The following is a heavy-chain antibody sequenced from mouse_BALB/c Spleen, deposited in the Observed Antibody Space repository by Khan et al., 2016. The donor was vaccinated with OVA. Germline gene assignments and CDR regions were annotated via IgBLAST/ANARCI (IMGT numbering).Heavy chain of an antibody. CDR1: GFTFTNYG. CDR2: INTYTGEP. J-gene: IGHJ4*01. D-gene: IGHD2-14*01. Sequence: QIQLVQSGPELKKPGETVQISCKASGFTFTNYGMNWVRQAPGKGLKWMGWINTYTGEPTFTDDFKGRFAFSLETSASTAYLQINSLKNEDTATYCCARVGYNGTIDFWGQGTSVTVSS. CDR3: ARVGYNGTIDF. V-gene: IGHV9-3-1*01.